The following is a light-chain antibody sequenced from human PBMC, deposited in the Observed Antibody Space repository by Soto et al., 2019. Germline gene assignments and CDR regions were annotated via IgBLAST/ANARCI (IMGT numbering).Light chain of an antibody. Sequence: ETVLTQSPATLSVSPGDRATLSCRASQSVGTYLDWYQQKPGQAPRLLIYGASSRVTGIPGRFSGSGSGTEFTLTITSLQSADSAVYYCQHYNNWPYTFGQGTKLEIK. J-gene: IGKJ2*01. CDR1: QSVGTY. V-gene: IGKV3-15*01. CDR2: GAS. CDR3: QHYNNWPYT.